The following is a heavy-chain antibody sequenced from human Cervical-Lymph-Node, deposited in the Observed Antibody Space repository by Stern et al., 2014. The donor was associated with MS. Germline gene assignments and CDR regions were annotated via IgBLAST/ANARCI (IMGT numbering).Heavy chain of an antibody. Sequence: VQLMQSGGRLIQPGGSLRLSCAASGFTFSSYSMNWVRQAPGKGLEWISYITSSSSTTYYADSVKGRFTISRDNAKNSLYLQMNSLRDEDTAVYYCAREWQQQVNWFDPWGQGTLVTVSS. CDR1: GFTFSSYS. J-gene: IGHJ5*02. D-gene: IGHD6-13*01. V-gene: IGHV3-48*02. CDR3: AREWQQQVNWFDP. CDR2: ITSSSSTT.